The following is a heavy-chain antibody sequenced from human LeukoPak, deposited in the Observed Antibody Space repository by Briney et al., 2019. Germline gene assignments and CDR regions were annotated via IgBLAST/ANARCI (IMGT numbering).Heavy chain of an antibody. CDR3: VKDSGSSYYYDY. V-gene: IGHV3-64D*09. CDR2: ISSKGGTT. CDR1: GFTFNIYA. Sequence: GGSLRLSCSASGFTFNIYALHWVRQAPGKGLEHVSGISSKGGTTYSADSVKGRFTISRDNSKNTLYLQMSSLRPEDTAAYYCVKDSGSSYYYDYWGQGTLVTVSS. J-gene: IGHJ4*02. D-gene: IGHD1-26*01.